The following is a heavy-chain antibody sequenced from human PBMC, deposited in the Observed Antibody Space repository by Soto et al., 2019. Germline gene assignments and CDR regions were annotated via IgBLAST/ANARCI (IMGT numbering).Heavy chain of an antibody. Sequence: PSATLSLTCTVSGGSISRGGYYWSWIRQHQGKGQKWIVYCYYSETGQYTPSLKSRVTISVDTFKNRFSRKRSAVTAADTAVYYCARHLGGNGYYLHFDYWGQGTPVTVST. D-gene: IGHD3-3*01. CDR3: ARHLGGNGYYLHFDY. J-gene: IGHJ4*02. CDR2: CYYSETG. CDR1: GGSISRGGYY. V-gene: IGHV4-31*03.